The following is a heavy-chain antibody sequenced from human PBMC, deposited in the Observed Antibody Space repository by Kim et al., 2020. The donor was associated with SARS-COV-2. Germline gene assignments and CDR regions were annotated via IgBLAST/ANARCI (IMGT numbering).Heavy chain of an antibody. V-gene: IGHV4-34*01. D-gene: IGHD2-15*01. J-gene: IGHJ4*02. CDR3: ARDGGAAHFDY. Sequence: TTNPSPRSRVAISVDTSKHQFSLKLSSVTAADTAVYYCARDGGAAHFDYWGQGALVTVSS.